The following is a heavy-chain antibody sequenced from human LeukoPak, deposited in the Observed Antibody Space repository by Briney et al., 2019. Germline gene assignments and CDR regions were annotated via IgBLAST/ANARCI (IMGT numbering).Heavy chain of an antibody. CDR3: SKATGPNSFRYIEY. J-gene: IGHJ4*02. CDR2: ISRRGDTT. CDR1: GFTFSNYA. D-gene: IGHD1-14*01. V-gene: IGHV3-23*01. Sequence: GGSLRLSCGASGFTFSNYAMNWVRQVPGKGLEWLSGISRRGDTTYYTDSVKGRFTISRDDSNNTLYLQMNTLRADDTAVYYCSKATGPNSFRYIEYWGQGTLVTVSS.